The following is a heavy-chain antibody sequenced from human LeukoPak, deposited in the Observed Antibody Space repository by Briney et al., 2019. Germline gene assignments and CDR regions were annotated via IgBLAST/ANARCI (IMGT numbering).Heavy chain of an antibody. D-gene: IGHD6-6*01. CDR1: GGSISSYY. CDR3: ARGGIAARPSAFDI. CDR2: IYTSGST. J-gene: IGHJ3*02. Sequence: SETLSLTCIVSGGSISSYYWSWIRQPPGKGLEWIGYIYTSGSTNYNPSLKSRVTISVDTSKNQFSLKLSSVTAADTAVYYCARGGIAARPSAFDIWGQGTMVTVSS. V-gene: IGHV4-4*09.